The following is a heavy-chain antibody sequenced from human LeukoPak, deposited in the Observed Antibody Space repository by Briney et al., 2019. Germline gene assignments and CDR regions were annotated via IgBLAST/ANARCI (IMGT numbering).Heavy chain of an antibody. V-gene: IGHV3-23*01. Sequence: GGSLRLSCAASGFTFSSYAMSWVRQAPGKGLEWVSAISGSGGSTYYADSVKGRFTISRDNSKNTLYLKMNSLRAEDTAVYYCAKVVPSITGTTYPSFDAFDIWGQGTMVTVSS. D-gene: IGHD1-7*01. CDR1: GFTFSSYA. J-gene: IGHJ3*02. CDR3: AKVVPSITGTTYPSFDAFDI. CDR2: ISGSGGST.